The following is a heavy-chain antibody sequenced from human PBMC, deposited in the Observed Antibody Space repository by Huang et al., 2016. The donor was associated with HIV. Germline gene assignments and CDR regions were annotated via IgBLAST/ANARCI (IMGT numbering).Heavy chain of an antibody. Sequence: VRLVQSGGGVVQPGRSLRLSCAASGITFRNYAMHWVRPAPGKWLGWGAGTSAEGSGQYYVDSVKGRFIISKDNSNETLFLEMRSLKSEDTAVYFCAKDQGQWLAYFDSWGQGTLVTVSS. CDR3: AKDQGQWLAYFDS. CDR1: GITFRNYA. J-gene: IGHJ4*02. D-gene: IGHD6-19*01. V-gene: IGHV3-30*18. CDR2: TSAEGSGQ.